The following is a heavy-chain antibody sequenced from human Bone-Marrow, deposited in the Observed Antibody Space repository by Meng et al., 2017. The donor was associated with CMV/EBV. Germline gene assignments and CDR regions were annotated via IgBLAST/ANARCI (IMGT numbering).Heavy chain of an antibody. D-gene: IGHD3-9*01. Sequence: ASVKVSCKASGYTFTGYYMHWVRQAPGQGLEWMGWINPNSGGTNYAQKFQGRVTMTRDTSISTAYMELSRLRSDYTAVYYCAREDDYDILTGYYLPLDYWGQGTLVTVSS. CDR3: AREDDYDILTGYYLPLDY. CDR2: INPNSGGT. V-gene: IGHV1-2*02. J-gene: IGHJ4*02. CDR1: GYTFTGYY.